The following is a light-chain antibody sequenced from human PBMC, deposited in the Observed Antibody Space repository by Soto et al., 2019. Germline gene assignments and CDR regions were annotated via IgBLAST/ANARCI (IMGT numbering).Light chain of an antibody. CDR1: QSISRW. V-gene: IGKV1-5*01. CDR3: QQYNTYSRT. Sequence: DIQMTQSPSTLSASVGDRVNITCRASQSISRWLAWFQQRPGKAPKLLIFDASSLQRGAPSRFSGSVSGKEFTLTISGLQPDDFGTYSCQQYNTYSRTFGPGPKV. CDR2: DAS. J-gene: IGKJ1*01.